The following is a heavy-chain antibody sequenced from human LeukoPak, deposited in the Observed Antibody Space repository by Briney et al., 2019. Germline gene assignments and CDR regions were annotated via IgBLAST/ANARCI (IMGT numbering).Heavy chain of an antibody. CDR3: ARVAKERVGGVYYFDY. CDR2: IGTAGDT. CDR1: GFTFSDYD. D-gene: IGHD1-1*01. Sequence: SGGSLRLSCAASGFTFSDYDMHWVRQPTGKGLEWVAAIGTAGDTYYTGCVKGRFTISRENAKNSLYLQMNSLRAGDTAVYYCARVAKERVGGVYYFDYWGQGTLVTVSS. V-gene: IGHV3-13*01. J-gene: IGHJ4*02.